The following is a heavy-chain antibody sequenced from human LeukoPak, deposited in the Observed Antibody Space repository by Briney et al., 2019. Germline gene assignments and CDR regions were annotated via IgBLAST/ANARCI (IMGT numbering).Heavy chain of an antibody. Sequence: GASVKLSCTASGYTFTSYSNTWVRQAPAQGLGWMGWISAYNGNTNYAQKLQGRVTMTTDTSTSTAYMELRSLRSDDTAVYYCAREYSPQWLVPDYWGQGTLVTVSS. V-gene: IGHV1-18*01. D-gene: IGHD6-19*01. J-gene: IGHJ4*02. CDR3: AREYSPQWLVPDY. CDR2: ISAYNGNT. CDR1: GYTFTSYS.